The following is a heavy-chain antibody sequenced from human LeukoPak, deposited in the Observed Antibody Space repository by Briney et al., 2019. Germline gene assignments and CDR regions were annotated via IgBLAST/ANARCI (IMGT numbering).Heavy chain of an antibody. Sequence: SETLSLTCTVSGDSFSSYYWSWIRQPPGKGLEWIGYTYYSGSSSYNPSLKSRVTISVDTSKNRFSLKLNSVTAADTAVYYCARVSGSGNLVFDYWGQGVLVTVAS. CDR2: TYYSGSS. CDR1: GDSFSSYY. D-gene: IGHD3-10*01. V-gene: IGHV4-59*08. J-gene: IGHJ4*02. CDR3: ARVSGSGNLVFDY.